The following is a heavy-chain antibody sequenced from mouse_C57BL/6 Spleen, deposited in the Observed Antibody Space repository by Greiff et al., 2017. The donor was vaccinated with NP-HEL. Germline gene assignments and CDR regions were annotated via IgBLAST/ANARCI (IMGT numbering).Heavy chain of an antibody. D-gene: IGHD2-3*01. CDR3: AIYDFYAMDY. V-gene: IGHV1-82*01. Sequence: VQLQQSGPELVKPGASVKISCKASGYAFSSSWMNWVKQRPGKGLEWIGRIYPGDGDTNYNGKFKGKATLTADKSSSTAYMQLSSLNSEDSAVYFCAIYDFYAMDYWGQGTSVTVSS. J-gene: IGHJ4*01. CDR1: GYAFSSSW. CDR2: IYPGDGDT.